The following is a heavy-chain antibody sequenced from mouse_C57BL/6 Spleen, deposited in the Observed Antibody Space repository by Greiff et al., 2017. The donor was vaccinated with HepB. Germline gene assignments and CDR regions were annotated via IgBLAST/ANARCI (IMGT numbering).Heavy chain of an antibody. CDR3: ARWKGYYRSMDY. CDR1: GYTFTDYY. D-gene: IGHD2-14*01. V-gene: IGHV1-19*01. CDR2: INPYNGGT. J-gene: IGHJ4*01. Sequence: EVKLQESGPVLVKPGASVKMSCKASGYTFTDYYMNWVKQSHGKSLEWIGVINPYNGGTSYNQKFKGKATLTVDKSSSTAYKELNSLTSEDSAVYYCARWKGYYRSMDYRGQGTSVTVSS.